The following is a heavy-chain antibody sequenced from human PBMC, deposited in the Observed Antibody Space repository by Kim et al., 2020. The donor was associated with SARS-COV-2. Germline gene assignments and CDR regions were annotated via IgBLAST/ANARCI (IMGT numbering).Heavy chain of an antibody. Sequence: ASVTVSCKASGYTFTSYAMHWVRQAPGQRLEWMGWINAGNGNTKYSQKFQGRVTITRDTSASTAYMELSSLRSEDTAVYYCSASTHYYGSGSYYTDYFDYWGQGTLVTVSS. J-gene: IGHJ4*02. V-gene: IGHV1-3*01. CDR1: GYTFTSYA. CDR3: SASTHYYGSGSYYTDYFDY. CDR2: INAGNGNT. D-gene: IGHD3-10*01.